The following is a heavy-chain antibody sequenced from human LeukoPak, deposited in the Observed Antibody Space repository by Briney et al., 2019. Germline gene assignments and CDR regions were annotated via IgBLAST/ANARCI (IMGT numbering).Heavy chain of an antibody. J-gene: IGHJ5*02. CDR2: VHYNGNT. CDR1: GGSISSSNYY. Sequence: SETLSLTCTVSGGSISSSNYYWGWIRQPPGKGLEWIGIVHYNGNTYYNPSLKSRVTISVDTPKSQFSLELSSVAAADTAVYYCTRYDPAATGGWFDPWGQGTLVTVSS. D-gene: IGHD2-15*01. CDR3: TRYDPAATGGWFDP. V-gene: IGHV4-39*01.